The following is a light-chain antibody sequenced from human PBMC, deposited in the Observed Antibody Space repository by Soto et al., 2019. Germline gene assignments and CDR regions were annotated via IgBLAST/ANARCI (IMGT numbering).Light chain of an antibody. Sequence: ERVLTQSPGTLSVSPGERATLSCRASQSVSNNLAWHQQKPGQAPRLLIYGASTRATGISARFSGSGSETEFTLTIDSLQSEDFAVYYCQQYNSWPRTFGQGTKVEIK. CDR1: QSVSNN. CDR3: QQYNSWPRT. V-gene: IGKV3-15*01. CDR2: GAS. J-gene: IGKJ1*01.